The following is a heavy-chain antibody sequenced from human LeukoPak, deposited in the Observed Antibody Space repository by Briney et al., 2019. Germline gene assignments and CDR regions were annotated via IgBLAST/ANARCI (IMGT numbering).Heavy chain of an antibody. Sequence: ASVKASCKASGYTFSDYFLHWVRQAPGQGLEWMGWINPNSGGTNSAQKFQGRVTMTRDTSVSTAYIELSRLSSDDTAMYYCARAPSYSDRSGYYYFDSWGQGTLVTVSS. CDR3: ARAPSYSDRSGYYYFDS. V-gene: IGHV1-2*02. D-gene: IGHD3-22*01. J-gene: IGHJ4*02. CDR2: INPNSGGT. CDR1: GYTFSDYF.